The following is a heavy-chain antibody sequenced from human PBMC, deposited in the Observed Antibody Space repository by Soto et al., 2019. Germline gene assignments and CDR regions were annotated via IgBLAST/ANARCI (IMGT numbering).Heavy chain of an antibody. V-gene: IGHV1-69*13. CDR2: IIPIFGTA. Sequence: AASVKVSCKASGSTFSSSAISWVRQAPGKGLEWMGGIIPIFGTANYAQKFQGRVTITADESTSTAYMELSSLRSEDTAVYYCARIPGSSGWYHFDYWGQGTLVTVSS. J-gene: IGHJ4*02. CDR1: GSTFSSSA. D-gene: IGHD6-19*01. CDR3: ARIPGSSGWYHFDY.